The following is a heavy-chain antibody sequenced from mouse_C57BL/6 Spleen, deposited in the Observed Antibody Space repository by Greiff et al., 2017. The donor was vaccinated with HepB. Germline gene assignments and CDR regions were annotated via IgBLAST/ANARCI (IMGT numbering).Heavy chain of an antibody. CDR2: IDPSDSYT. D-gene: IGHD3-2*02. J-gene: IGHJ2*01. V-gene: IGHV1-69*01. CDR3: AREAAQATGDY. Sequence: VQLQQPGAELVMPGASVKLSCKASGYTFTSYWMHWVKQRPGQGLEWIGEIDPSDSYTNYNQKFKGKSTLTVDKSSSTAYMQLSSLTSEDSAVYYCAREAAQATGDYWGQGTTLTVSS. CDR1: GYTFTSYW.